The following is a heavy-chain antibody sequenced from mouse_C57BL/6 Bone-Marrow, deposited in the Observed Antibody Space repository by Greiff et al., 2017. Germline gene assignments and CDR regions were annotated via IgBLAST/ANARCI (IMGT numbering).Heavy chain of an antibody. V-gene: IGHV1-85*01. Sequence: QVQLQQSGPELVKPGASVKLSCKASGYTFTSYDINWVKQRPGQGLEWIGWIYPRDGSTKYNEKFKGKATLTVATSSSTAYMALHSLTSEDSAVYFCARVEFDGSSGDWYFDVWGTGTTVTVSS. J-gene: IGHJ1*03. D-gene: IGHD1-1*01. CDR2: IYPRDGST. CDR1: GYTFTSYD. CDR3: ARVEFDGSSGDWYFDV.